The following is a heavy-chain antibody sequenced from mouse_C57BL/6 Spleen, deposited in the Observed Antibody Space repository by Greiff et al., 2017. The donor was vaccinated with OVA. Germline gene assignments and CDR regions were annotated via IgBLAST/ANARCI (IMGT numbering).Heavy chain of an antibody. J-gene: IGHJ2*01. Sequence: VQLVESGAELVRPGASVKLSCKASGYTFTDYYINWVKQRPGQGLEWIARIYPGSGNTYYNEKFKGKATLTAEKSSSTAYMQLSSLTSEDSAVYFCARGSWDGDDWGQGTTLTVSS. CDR1: GYTFTDYY. CDR2: IYPGSGNT. D-gene: IGHD4-1*01. CDR3: ARGSWDGDD. V-gene: IGHV1-76*01.